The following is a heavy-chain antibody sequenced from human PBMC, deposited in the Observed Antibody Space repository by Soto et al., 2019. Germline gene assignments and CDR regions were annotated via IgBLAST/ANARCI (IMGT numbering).Heavy chain of an antibody. CDR3: ARTGVPAAAAANWFDP. D-gene: IGHD2-2*01. CDR1: GYTFTSYY. Sequence: ASVKVSCKASGYTFTSYYMHWVRQAPGQGLEWMGIINPSGGSTSYAQKFQGRVTMTRDTSTSTVYMEPSSLRSEDTAVYYCARTGVPAAAAANWFDPWGQGTLVTVSS. J-gene: IGHJ5*02. V-gene: IGHV1-46*01. CDR2: INPSGGST.